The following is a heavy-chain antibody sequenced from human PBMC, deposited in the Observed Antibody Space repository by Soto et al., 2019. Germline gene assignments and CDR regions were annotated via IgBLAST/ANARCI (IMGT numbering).Heavy chain of an antibody. D-gene: IGHD3-16*01. V-gene: IGHV4-59*01. CDR1: VGSISNYY. CDR3: ASGGNWFDP. J-gene: IGHJ5*02. Sequence: PAEPLSLTCNVSVGSISNYYWTWVRQSPEKGLEWIGYMYYNGNINYNPSLKSRVTISIDTSKNQFSLTLKSVTAADTAVYYCASGGNWFDPWGQGVLVTVSS. CDR2: MYYNGNI.